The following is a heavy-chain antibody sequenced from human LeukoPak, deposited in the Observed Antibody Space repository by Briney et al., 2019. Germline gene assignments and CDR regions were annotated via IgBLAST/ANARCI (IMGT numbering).Heavy chain of an antibody. J-gene: IGHJ4*02. CDR3: AKYLSSGYFPHDFDY. Sequence: GGSLRLSCAASGFTFSSYSMNWVRQAPGKGLEWVSSISSSSSYIYYADSVKGRFTISRDNAKNSLYLQMNSLRAEDTAVYYCAKYLSSGYFPHDFDYWGQGTLVTVSS. CDR1: GFTFSSYS. D-gene: IGHD3-22*01. V-gene: IGHV3-21*01. CDR2: ISSSSSYI.